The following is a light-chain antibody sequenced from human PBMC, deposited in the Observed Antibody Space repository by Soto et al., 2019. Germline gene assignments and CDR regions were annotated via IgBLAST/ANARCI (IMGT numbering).Light chain of an antibody. CDR3: QQLNSYPRT. CDR1: QGISSY. CDR2: GAS. J-gene: IGKJ1*01. Sequence: DIQLTQSPSFLSASVGDRVTITCRASQGISSYLAWYQQKPGKAPKLLIYGASTLQSGVPSRFSGSGSGTEFTLTISSLQPEDFATFYCQQLNSYPRTFGQGTMVEIK. V-gene: IGKV1-9*01.